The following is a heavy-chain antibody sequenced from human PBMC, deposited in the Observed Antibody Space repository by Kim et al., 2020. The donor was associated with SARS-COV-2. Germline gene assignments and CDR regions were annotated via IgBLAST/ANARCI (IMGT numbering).Heavy chain of an antibody. CDR2: INQSGAT. D-gene: IGHD2-2*02. V-gene: IGHV4-34*01. CDR3: ARGRAGVVPAPVLGLGPYYDYYALDV. Sequence: SETLSLTCAVYGGSFSDYNWSWIRQPPGRGLEWIGEINQSGATNFSPSLKSRPTISVDTSKSQFSLRWKSMTATDTAAYYCARGRAGVVPAPVLGLGPYYDYYALDVWGRGTPVAVSS. J-gene: IGHJ6*02. CDR1: GGSFSDYN.